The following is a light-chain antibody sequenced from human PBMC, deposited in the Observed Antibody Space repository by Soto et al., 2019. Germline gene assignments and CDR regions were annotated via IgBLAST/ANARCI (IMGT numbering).Light chain of an antibody. CDR2: GAS. CDR1: QSISNSY. Sequence: EIVLTQSPGTLSWSTGERATLSCRASQSISNSYLAWYQQKPGQAPMLLIHGASSRANGIPDRFSGSGSATDFTLTISRLEPEDFAVYYCQQYGSSPWTFGQGTKVEIK. CDR3: QQYGSSPWT. V-gene: IGKV3-20*01. J-gene: IGKJ1*01.